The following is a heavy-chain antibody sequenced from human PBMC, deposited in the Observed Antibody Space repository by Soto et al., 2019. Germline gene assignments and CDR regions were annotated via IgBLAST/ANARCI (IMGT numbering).Heavy chain of an antibody. CDR1: GGTFSTFG. Sequence: SVKVSCKASGGTFSTFGISWVRQAPGQGLEWMGGIIPFFGTARYSQKFEDRITITADESTNTVYMDLRSLTSEDTAIYYCAKSDKMDDGDKYYYDFWGQGALVTVSS. CDR2: IIPFFGTA. J-gene: IGHJ4*02. CDR3: AKSDKMDDGDKYYYDF. V-gene: IGHV1-69*13. D-gene: IGHD4-17*01.